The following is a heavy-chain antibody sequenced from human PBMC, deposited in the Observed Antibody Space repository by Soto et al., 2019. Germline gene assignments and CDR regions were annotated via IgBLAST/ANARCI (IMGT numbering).Heavy chain of an antibody. J-gene: IGHJ4*02. Sequence: SATLSLTCTVAGGSVSSGSYYWSWIRQPPGKGLEWIGYISNSGSTKYNPSLKRRVAISVDTSKNQFSLKLSSVTAADTAVYYCARDGYSNFDYWGQGTLVTGSS. CDR3: ARDGYSNFDY. CDR1: GGSVSSGSYY. V-gene: IGHV4-61*01. D-gene: IGHD4-4*01. CDR2: ISNSGST.